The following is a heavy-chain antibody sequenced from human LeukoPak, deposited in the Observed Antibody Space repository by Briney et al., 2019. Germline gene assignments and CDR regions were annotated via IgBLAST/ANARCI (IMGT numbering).Heavy chain of an antibody. CDR2: IYHSGST. Sequence: PSETLSLTCAVSGYSISSGYYWGRIRQPPGKGLEWIGSIYHSGSTYYNPSLKSRVTISVDTSKNQFSLKLSSVTAADTAVYYCAKKRGSSGWYWLNYFDYWGQGTLVTVSS. D-gene: IGHD6-19*01. CDR1: GYSISSGYY. V-gene: IGHV4-38-2*01. J-gene: IGHJ4*02. CDR3: AKKRGSSGWYWLNYFDY.